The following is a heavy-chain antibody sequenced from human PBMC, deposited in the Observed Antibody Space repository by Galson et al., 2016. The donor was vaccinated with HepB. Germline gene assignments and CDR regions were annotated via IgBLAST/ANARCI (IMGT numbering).Heavy chain of an antibody. Sequence: ENLSLTCSVSGYSISSSYFWGWIRQPPEKGLEWIGRISHSGDTYYNPSVKSRVTMLVDTSKNQFSLKLSSVTAADTAVYYCARFGPSGSYFDYWGQGTLVTVSS. D-gene: IGHD1-26*01. V-gene: IGHV4-38-2*01. CDR1: GYSISSSYF. J-gene: IGHJ4*02. CDR2: ISHSGDT. CDR3: ARFGPSGSYFDY.